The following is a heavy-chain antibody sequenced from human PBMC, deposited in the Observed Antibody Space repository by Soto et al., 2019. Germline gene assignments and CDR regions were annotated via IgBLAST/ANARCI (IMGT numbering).Heavy chain of an antibody. Sequence: SVKVSCKASGYTFTTYYMHWVRQAPGQGLEWMGLINPSDGSTTYAQKFQGTVTMTTDTSTRTFYLELRSLRSDDTAVYYCARTAKPYNFDVWGQGTLVTVSS. CDR2: INPSDGST. J-gene: IGHJ4*02. V-gene: IGHV1-46*01. CDR3: ARTAKPYNFDV. CDR1: GYTFTTYY. D-gene: IGHD1-1*01.